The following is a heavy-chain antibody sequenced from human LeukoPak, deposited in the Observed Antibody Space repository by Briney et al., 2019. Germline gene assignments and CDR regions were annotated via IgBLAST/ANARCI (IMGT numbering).Heavy chain of an antibody. CDR3: ATGDDSGYGLDY. Sequence: SETLSLTCAVYGGSFSGYYWSWIRQPPGKGLEWIGEIYHSGSTNYNPSLKSRVTISVDKSKNQFSLKLSSVTAADTAVYYCATGDDSGYGLDYWGQGTLVTVSS. CDR1: GGSFSGYY. J-gene: IGHJ4*02. CDR2: IYHSGST. V-gene: IGHV4-34*01. D-gene: IGHD5-12*01.